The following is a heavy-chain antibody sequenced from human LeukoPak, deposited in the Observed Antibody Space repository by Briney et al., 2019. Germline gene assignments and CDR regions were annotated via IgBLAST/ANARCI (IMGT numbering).Heavy chain of an antibody. CDR3: ARALLKTTCRHNWFGP. V-gene: IGHV1-69*05. Sequence: ASVKVSCKASGGTFSSYAISWVRQAPGQGLEWMGGIIPIFGTANYAQKFQGRVTITTDESTSTAYMELSSLRSEDTAVYYCARALLKTTCRHNWFGPWGQGTLVTVSS. D-gene: IGHD2/OR15-2a*01. CDR2: IIPIFGTA. CDR1: GGTFSSYA. J-gene: IGHJ5*02.